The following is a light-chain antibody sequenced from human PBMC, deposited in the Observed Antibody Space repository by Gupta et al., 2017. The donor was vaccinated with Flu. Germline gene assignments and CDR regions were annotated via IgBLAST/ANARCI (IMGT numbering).Light chain of an antibody. CDR2: GAS. J-gene: IGKJ4*01. V-gene: IGKV3-20*01. CDR1: QSVSSSY. Sequence: EIVLTQSPGTLSLSPGERATLSCRASQSVSSSYLAWYQQKPGQAPRLLIYGASSRATGIPDRFSGSGSGTEFTLTISRLEPEDFAVYYCQHAGSSSLTFGGGTKVEIK. CDR3: QHAGSSSLT.